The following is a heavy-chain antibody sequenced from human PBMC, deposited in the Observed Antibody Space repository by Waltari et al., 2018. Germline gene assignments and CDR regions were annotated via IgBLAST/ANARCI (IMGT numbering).Heavy chain of an antibody. J-gene: IGHJ6*02. CDR3: AKAQSSSSWYRDGMDV. CDR2: SSGTGGST. CDR1: GFTFSNYA. Sequence: VQLLESGGGLVQTGGSLRLSCAASGFTFSNYAMRCVRQAPGKALEWVSLSSGTGGSTYYEDCVKGRFTMSRDNAKNTLYLQMNSLRPEDTAVYYCAKAQSSSSWYRDGMDVWGHGTTVTDSS. D-gene: IGHD3-22*01. V-gene: IGHV3-23*01.